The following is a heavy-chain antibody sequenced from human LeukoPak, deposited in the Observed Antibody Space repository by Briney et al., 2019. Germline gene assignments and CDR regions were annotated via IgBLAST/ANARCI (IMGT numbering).Heavy chain of an antibody. Sequence: SEALSLTCTVSGGFISGYYWNWIRQSPGKGLEWIGYIFYTGDTDYNPSLRSRVTMSVDRSNNRFSLQLASVTTADSAFYYCARAYRLTSPRGFDPWGPGILVTVSS. V-gene: IGHV4-59*01. CDR3: ARAYRLTSPRGFDP. CDR1: GGFISGYY. D-gene: IGHD3-16*02. J-gene: IGHJ5*02. CDR2: IFYTGDT.